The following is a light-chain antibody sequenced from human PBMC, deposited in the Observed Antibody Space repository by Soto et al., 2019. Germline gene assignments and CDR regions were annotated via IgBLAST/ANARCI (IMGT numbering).Light chain of an antibody. CDR3: QQYGNSPIT. CDR1: QSVSSSY. J-gene: IGKJ5*01. CDR2: GAS. Sequence: EIVLTQSPGTLSLSPGERATLSCRASQSVSSSYLAWYQQKPGQAPRLLISGASSRATGIPDRFSGSGSGTDYTLTISRLEPEDFAIYYCQQYGNSPITFGQGTRLEIK. V-gene: IGKV3-20*01.